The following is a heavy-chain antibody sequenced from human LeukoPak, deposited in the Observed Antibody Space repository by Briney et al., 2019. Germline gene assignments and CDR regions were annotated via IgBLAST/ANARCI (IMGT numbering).Heavy chain of an antibody. V-gene: IGHV3-74*01. CDR3: AREDGRIAVAGTGSSDY. D-gene: IGHD6-19*01. Sequence: GGSLRLSCAASGFTFGSYWMHWVRHAPGKGLVWVSRINSDGSSTSYADSVKGRFTNSRDNAKNTLYLQMNSLRAEDTAVYYCAREDGRIAVAGTGSSDYWGQGTLVTVSS. J-gene: IGHJ4*02. CDR2: INSDGSST. CDR1: GFTFGSYW.